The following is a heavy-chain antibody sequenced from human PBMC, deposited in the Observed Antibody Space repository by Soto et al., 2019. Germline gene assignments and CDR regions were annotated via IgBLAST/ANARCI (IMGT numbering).Heavy chain of an antibody. CDR3: ARGSTSYYGSGSSWFDP. V-gene: IGHV4-39*01. CDR1: GGSISSSSYY. CDR2: IYYSGST. J-gene: IGHJ5*02. Sequence: SETLSLTCTVSGGSISSSSYYWGWIRQPPGKGLEWIGSIYYSGSTYYNPSLKSRVTISVDTSKNQFSLKLSSVTAADTAVYYCARGSTSYYGSGSSWFDPWGQGTLVTVSS. D-gene: IGHD3-10*01.